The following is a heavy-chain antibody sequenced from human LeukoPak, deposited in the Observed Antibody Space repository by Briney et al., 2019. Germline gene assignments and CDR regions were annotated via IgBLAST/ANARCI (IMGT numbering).Heavy chain of an antibody. Sequence: GGSLRLSRAASGFTFSNYWMSWVRQAPGKGLEWVANIKQDGSEKYYVDSVKGRFTISRDNAKSSLYLQMNSLGAEDTAVYSCARALIVVGSYFDYWGQGTLVTVSS. D-gene: IGHD2-15*01. CDR3: ARALIVVGSYFDY. CDR2: IKQDGSEK. CDR1: GFTFSNYW. J-gene: IGHJ4*02. V-gene: IGHV3-7*01.